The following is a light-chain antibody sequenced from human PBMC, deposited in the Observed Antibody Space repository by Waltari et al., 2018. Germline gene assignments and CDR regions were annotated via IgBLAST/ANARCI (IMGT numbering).Light chain of an antibody. CDR3: HQYGDSPQT. CDR2: GAS. V-gene: IGKV3-20*01. CDR1: QGVSSSY. J-gene: IGKJ1*01. Sequence: EIVLTQSPDTLSLSPGERATIPCRASQGVSSSYLAWYQHQPGQAPRLLIFGASNRATGIPDRFSGSESGTDFTLTISRLEPDDFAVYYCHQYGDSPQTFGQGTKVEIK.